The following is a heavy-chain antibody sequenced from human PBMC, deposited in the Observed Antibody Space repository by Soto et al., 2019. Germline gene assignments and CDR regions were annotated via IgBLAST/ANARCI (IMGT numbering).Heavy chain of an antibody. J-gene: IGHJ5*01. Sequence: QVQLMQSGTEVKKPGASVTVSCKASGYTSADFGISWVRQAPGQGLEWMGWVSGNNGASNPAPKVQGRITMTLDTSTGVSYMALRSLRSDDTSIYYCVREQKYCRVSGNWFDSWGQGTLVSVSS. CDR2: VSGNNGAS. V-gene: IGHV1-18*04. D-gene: IGHD2-8*02. CDR1: GYTSADFG. CDR3: VREQKYCRVSGNWFDS.